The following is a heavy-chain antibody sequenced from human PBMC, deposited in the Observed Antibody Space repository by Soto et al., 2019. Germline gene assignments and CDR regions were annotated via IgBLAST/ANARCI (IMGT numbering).Heavy chain of an antibody. J-gene: IGHJ4*02. CDR1: GGTFTSYD. CDR3: ARAPLRFFSLTAGMNDY. V-gene: IGHV1-8*01. D-gene: IGHD3-3*01. CDR2: MNPNSGNT. Sequence: ASVKVSCKASGGTFTSYDINWVRQATGQGLEWMGWMNPNSGNTGYAQKFQGRVTMTRNTSISTAYMELSSLRSEDTAVYYCARAPLRFFSLTAGMNDYWGQGTLVTVSS.